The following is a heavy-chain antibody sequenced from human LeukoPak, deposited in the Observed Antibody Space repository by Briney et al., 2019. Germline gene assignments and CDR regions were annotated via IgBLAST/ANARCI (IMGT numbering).Heavy chain of an antibody. J-gene: IGHJ4*02. V-gene: IGHV3-66*01. CDR3: ARDPDDYGDHEGGDY. Sequence: GGSLRLSCAASGFTFSSNYMSWVRQAPGKGLEWGSVIYSGGSTYYADSVKGRFTISRDNSKNTLYLQMNSLRAEDTAVYYCARDPDDYGDHEGGDYWGQGTLVTVSS. CDR1: GFTFSSNY. D-gene: IGHD4-17*01. CDR2: IYSGGST.